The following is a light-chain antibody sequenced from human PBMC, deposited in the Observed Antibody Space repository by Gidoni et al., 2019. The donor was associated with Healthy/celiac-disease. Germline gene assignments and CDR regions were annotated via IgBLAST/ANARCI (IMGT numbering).Light chain of an antibody. J-gene: IGKJ4*01. CDR1: QSVSISY. CDR2: GAS. CDR3: QQYGSSPLT. Sequence: EIVLTKSPGTLSLSPGERATLSCRAFQSVSISYLAWYHQKPGHAPRLLIYGASSRATGIPDRCIGSGSGTDFTLTISRLEPEDFAVYYCQQYGSSPLTFXGXTKVEIK. V-gene: IGKV3-20*01.